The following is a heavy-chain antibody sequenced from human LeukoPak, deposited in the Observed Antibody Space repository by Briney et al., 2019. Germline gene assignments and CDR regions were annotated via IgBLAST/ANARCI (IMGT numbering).Heavy chain of an antibody. D-gene: IGHD3-22*01. J-gene: IGHJ4*02. CDR1: GYTLTELS. Sequence: ASVKVSCKVSGYTLTELSMHWVRQAPGKGLEWMGGFDPEDGETIYAQKFQGRVTMTEDTSTDTAYMELSSLRSEDTAVYYCATVYYYDSSGYYYFDYWGQGTLVPVSS. V-gene: IGHV1-24*01. CDR2: FDPEDGET. CDR3: ATVYYYDSSGYYYFDY.